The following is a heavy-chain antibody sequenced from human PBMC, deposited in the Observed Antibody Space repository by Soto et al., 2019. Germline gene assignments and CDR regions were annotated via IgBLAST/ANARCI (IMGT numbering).Heavy chain of an antibody. Sequence: QVQLVESGGGVVQPGRSLRLSCATSGFTFSSYGMHWVRQGPGKGLEWVAVIWYDGTNKYYADSVNGRFTISRDDSMNTLYLQMNSLRAEDTAVYYCARGPMTTVTTWGDWYFDLWGRGTLVTVSS. CDR3: ARGPMTTVTTWGDWYFDL. CDR1: GFTFSSYG. CDR2: IWYDGTNK. D-gene: IGHD4-17*01. J-gene: IGHJ2*01. V-gene: IGHV3-33*01.